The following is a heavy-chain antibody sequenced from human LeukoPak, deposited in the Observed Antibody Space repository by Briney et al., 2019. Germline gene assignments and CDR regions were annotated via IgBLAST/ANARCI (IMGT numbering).Heavy chain of an antibody. J-gene: IGHJ4*02. V-gene: IGHV1-69*05. CDR2: IIPIFGTA. CDR3: ARARVAEDQPFDY. D-gene: IGHD2-2*01. Sequence: ASVKVSCKASGGTFSSYAISWVRQAPGQGLEWMGGIIPIFGTANYAQKFQGRVTITTDESTSTAYMELSSLRFEDTAVYYCARARVAEDQPFDYWGQGTLVTVSS. CDR1: GGTFSSYA.